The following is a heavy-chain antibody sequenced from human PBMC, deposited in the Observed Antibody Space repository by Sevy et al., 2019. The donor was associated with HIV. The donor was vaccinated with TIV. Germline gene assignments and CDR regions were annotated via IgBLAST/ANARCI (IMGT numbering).Heavy chain of an antibody. CDR3: VRDDRDGYFEY. CDR2: INPDSGGP. CDR1: GYTFTGYY. V-gene: IGHV1-2*02. J-gene: IGHJ4*02. Sequence: ASVKVSCKASGYTFTGYYMHWMRQAPGQGLEWTGWINPDSGGPIYAPKFQGRVTLTRDTSISTAYMDLSRLKSDDTAVYYCVRDDRDGYFEYWGQGTLVTVSS.